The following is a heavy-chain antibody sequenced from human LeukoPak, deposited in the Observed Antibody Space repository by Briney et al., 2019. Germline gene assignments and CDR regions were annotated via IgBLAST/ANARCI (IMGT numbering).Heavy chain of an antibody. D-gene: IGHD2-2*01. Sequence: GRSLRLSCAASGGTFSSYAISWVRQAPGQGLEWMGGIIPIFGTANYAQKFQGRVTITADESTSTAYMELSSLRSEDTAVYYCARATEVVPAAPPSDAFDIWGQGTMVTVSS. CDR3: ARATEVVPAAPPSDAFDI. J-gene: IGHJ3*02. CDR2: IIPIFGTA. CDR1: GGTFSSYA. V-gene: IGHV1-69*01.